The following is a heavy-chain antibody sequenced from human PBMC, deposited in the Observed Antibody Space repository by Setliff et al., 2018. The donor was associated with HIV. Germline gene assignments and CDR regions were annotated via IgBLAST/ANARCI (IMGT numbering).Heavy chain of an antibody. J-gene: IGHJ5*02. Sequence: PSETQSLTCTVSGGSISNYHWSWIRQTPGKGLEWIGSIYTSGTTNYNPSLEGRITTSVDLSKNHFSLNLHSVTAADTAVYYCAIGDEYPGVFQSWGQGKVVTVS. CDR3: AIGDEYPGVFQS. D-gene: IGHD2-2*01. CDR2: IYTSGTT. CDR1: GGSISNYH. V-gene: IGHV4-4*09.